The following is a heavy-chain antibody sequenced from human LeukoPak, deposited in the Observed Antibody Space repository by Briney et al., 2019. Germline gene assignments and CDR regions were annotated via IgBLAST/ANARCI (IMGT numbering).Heavy chain of an antibody. J-gene: IGHJ4*02. CDR3: ARDGEGFDY. D-gene: IGHD3-10*01. CDR2: ISSSGGTI. V-gene: IGHV3-48*03. Sequence: PRGSLRLSCATSGFSLSSYEMNWVRQAPGKGLEWVSYISSSGGTIYYADSVKGRFTISRDNAKNSLYLQMNSLRDEDTAVYYCARDGEGFDYWGQGTLVTVSS. CDR1: GFSLSSYE.